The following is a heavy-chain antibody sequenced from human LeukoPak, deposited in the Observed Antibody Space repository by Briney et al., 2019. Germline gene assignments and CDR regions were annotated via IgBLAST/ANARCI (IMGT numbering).Heavy chain of an antibody. V-gene: IGHV3-33*01. CDR3: ARDTVHGPYCGGDRYPEYFDL. J-gene: IGHJ2*01. D-gene: IGHD2-21*02. CDR2: LWYDGSNK. Sequence: GVPLRLSCAPWIFTLSSYGMLCVREAPDKGLECVAFLWYDGSNKNYAAAVKGRFTISRDNSKNTLYLQMNSLRAEDTAVYYCARDTVHGPYCGGDRYPEYFDLWGRGTLVTVSS. CDR1: IFTLSSYG.